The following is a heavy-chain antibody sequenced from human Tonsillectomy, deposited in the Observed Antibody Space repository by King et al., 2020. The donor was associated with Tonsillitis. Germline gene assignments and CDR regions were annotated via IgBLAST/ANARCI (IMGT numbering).Heavy chain of an antibody. V-gene: IGHV5-10-1*03. D-gene: IGHD3-22*01. CDR2: IDPSDSYT. J-gene: IGHJ4*02. CDR1: GYSFITYW. CDR3: ARHYYDSSGYYPFDY. Sequence: VQLVESGAEVKKPGESLRISCKGSGYSFITYWISWVRQMPGKGLEWMGRIDPSDSYTRYSPSFQGHVTISADKSISTAYLQWSSLKASDTAMYYCARHYYDSSGYYPFDYWGQGTLVTVSS.